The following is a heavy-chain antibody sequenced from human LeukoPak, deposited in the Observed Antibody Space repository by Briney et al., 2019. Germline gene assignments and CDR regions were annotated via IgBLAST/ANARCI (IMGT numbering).Heavy chain of an antibody. J-gene: IGHJ4*02. CDR3: ARGGDNEGAYYLDY. CDR2: IWYDGSNK. V-gene: IGHV3-33*01. CDR1: GFTFSSYG. D-gene: IGHD2-21*02. Sequence: PGGSLRLSCAASGFTFSSYGMHWVRQAPGKGLEWVAVIWYDGSNKYYADSVKGRFTISRDNSKNTLYLQMNSLRAEDTAVYYCARGGDNEGAYYLDYWGQGTLVTVSS.